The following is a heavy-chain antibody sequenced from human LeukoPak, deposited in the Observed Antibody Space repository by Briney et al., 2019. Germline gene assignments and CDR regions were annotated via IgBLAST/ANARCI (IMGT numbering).Heavy chain of an antibody. V-gene: IGHV1-2*06. CDR2: INPKTGGT. CDR3: ARVGDGLNDAFDI. Sequence: ASVKVFCKASGYIFTGHYMNWVRQVPGQGLEWMGQINPKTGGTNYAQNFQGRVTMTRDTSISTTYMELSRLRPDDTAVYYCARVGDGLNDAFDIWGQGTMVTVSS. D-gene: IGHD5-24*01. J-gene: IGHJ3*02. CDR1: GYIFTGHY.